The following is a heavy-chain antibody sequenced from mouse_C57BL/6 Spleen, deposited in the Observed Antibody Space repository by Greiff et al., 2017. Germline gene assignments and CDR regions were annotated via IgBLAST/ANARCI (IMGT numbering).Heavy chain of an antibody. CDR1: GFTFSSYA. Sequence: DVKLVESGGGLVKPGGSLKLSCAASGFTFSSYAMSWVRQTPEKRLEWVATISDGGSYTYYPDNVKGRFTISRDNAKNNLYLQMSQLKSEDTAMYYCARGMITTYFDYWGQGTTLTVSS. J-gene: IGHJ2*01. CDR3: ARGMITTYFDY. V-gene: IGHV5-4*03. D-gene: IGHD2-4*01. CDR2: ISDGGSYT.